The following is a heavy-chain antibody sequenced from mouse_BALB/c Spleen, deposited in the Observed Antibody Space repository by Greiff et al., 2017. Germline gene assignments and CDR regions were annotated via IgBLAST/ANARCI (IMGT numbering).Heavy chain of an antibody. CDR1: GYSFTDYN. V-gene: IGHV1S135*01. J-gene: IGHJ3*01. Sequence: EVKVVESGPELVKPGASVKVSCKASGYSFTDYNMYWVKQSHGKSLEWIGYIDPYNGGTSYNQKFKGKATLTVDKSSSTAFMHLNSLTSEDSAVYYCARGLSRYPEAWFAYWGQGTLVTVSA. CDR2: IDPYNGGT. D-gene: IGHD2-14*01. CDR3: ARGLSRYPEAWFAY.